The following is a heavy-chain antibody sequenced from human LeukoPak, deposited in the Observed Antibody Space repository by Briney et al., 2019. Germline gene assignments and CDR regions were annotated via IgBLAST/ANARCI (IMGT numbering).Heavy chain of an antibody. V-gene: IGHV3-53*01. CDR1: GLTVSSNY. Sequence: GGSLRLSCAAFGLTVSSNYMSWVRQAPGKGLEWVSVIYSGDSTYYADSVKGRFTFSRDNSKNTVYLQMNSLRAEDTAVYYCARNYYDSSGHSYYFDYWGQGTLVTVSS. D-gene: IGHD3-22*01. J-gene: IGHJ4*02. CDR2: IYSGDST. CDR3: ARNYYDSSGHSYYFDY.